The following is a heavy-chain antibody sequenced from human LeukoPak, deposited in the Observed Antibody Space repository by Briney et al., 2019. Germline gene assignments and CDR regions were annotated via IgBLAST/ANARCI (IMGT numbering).Heavy chain of an antibody. CDR2: IWFDGSNQ. D-gene: IGHD6-19*01. J-gene: IGHJ3*01. CDR1: GXTFSTYG. Sequence: GGSLRLSCAASGXTFSTYGMHWVRQAPGKGQEWVAVIWFDGSNQYYVDSVRGRFSISRDNSKNTLYLQMNTLRAEDTGVYYCARDRGSGDSFDLWGQGAMVTVSS. V-gene: IGHV3-33*01. CDR3: ARDRGSGDSFDL.